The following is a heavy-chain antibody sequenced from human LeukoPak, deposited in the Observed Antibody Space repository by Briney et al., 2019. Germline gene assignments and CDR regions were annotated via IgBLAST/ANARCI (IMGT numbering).Heavy chain of an antibody. J-gene: IGHJ3*02. CDR3: ARHAPFFNHDAFDI. V-gene: IGHV3-53*01. CDR1: GFTFGDYA. CDR2: IYSGGST. D-gene: IGHD1-14*01. Sequence: GGSLRLSCTASGFTFGDYAMSWVRQAPGKGLEWVSVIYSGGSTYYADSVKGRFTISRDNSKNTLYLQMNSLRAEDTAVYYCARHAPFFNHDAFDIWGQGTMVTVSS.